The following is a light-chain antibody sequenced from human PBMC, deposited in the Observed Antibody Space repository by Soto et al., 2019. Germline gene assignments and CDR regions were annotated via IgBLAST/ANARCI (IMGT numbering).Light chain of an antibody. J-gene: IGLJ2*01. Sequence: QSALTQPPSVSGSPEQSVTISCTGTSSDVGNYNRVSWYQQPPGTAPKLMIYEVSNRHSGVPDRFSGSKSGNRASLTISVLQAEDEDDYYCSSYTTSSTVLFGGGTKVTVL. CDR1: SSDVGNYNR. CDR3: SSYTTSSTVL. V-gene: IGLV2-18*02. CDR2: EVS.